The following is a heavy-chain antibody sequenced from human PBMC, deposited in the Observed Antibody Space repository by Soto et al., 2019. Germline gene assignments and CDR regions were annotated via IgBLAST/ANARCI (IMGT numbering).Heavy chain of an antibody. V-gene: IGHV4-39*02. Sequence: QLQLQESGPGLVKPSETLSLTCTVSGGSISSSSYYWGWIRQPPGKVLEWIGSIYYSGSTYYNPSLKSRVTISVDTSKNQFSLKLSSVTAADTAVYYCARDGRLYRTEPGIWGQGTMVTVSS. D-gene: IGHD1-26*01. CDR1: GGSISSSSYY. CDR2: IYYSGST. J-gene: IGHJ3*02. CDR3: ARDGRLYRTEPGI.